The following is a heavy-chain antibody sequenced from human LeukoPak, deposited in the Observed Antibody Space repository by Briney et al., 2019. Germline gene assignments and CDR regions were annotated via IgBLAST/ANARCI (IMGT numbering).Heavy chain of an antibody. J-gene: IGHJ4*02. CDR1: GYSFTSYW. Sequence: GESLKISRKGSGYSFTSYWNGWVPQIPGKGLEWMGIIYPGDSDTRYSTSFQGQVTISPDKSIGTAYLQRSSLKASDTAMYYCARLERRYYYDSSGYPGVVYWGQGTLVTVSS. D-gene: IGHD3-22*01. CDR2: IYPGDSDT. V-gene: IGHV5-51*01. CDR3: ARLERRYYYDSSGYPGVVY.